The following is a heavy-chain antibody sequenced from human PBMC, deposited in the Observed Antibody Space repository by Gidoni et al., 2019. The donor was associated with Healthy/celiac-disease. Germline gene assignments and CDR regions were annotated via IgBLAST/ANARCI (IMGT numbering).Heavy chain of an antibody. CDR3: ARSYDGVVAATLDY. J-gene: IGHJ4*02. Sequence: QVQLVEYGGGVVQPGRSLRLCCAASGFAFRSYAMHWVRQDPVKGLEWVAVIAYDGSNKYYADSVKGRFTISRDNSKNTLYLQMNSLRAEDTAVYYCARSYDGVVAATLDYWGQGTLVTVSS. CDR2: IAYDGSNK. D-gene: IGHD2-15*01. CDR1: GFAFRSYA. V-gene: IGHV3-30-3*01.